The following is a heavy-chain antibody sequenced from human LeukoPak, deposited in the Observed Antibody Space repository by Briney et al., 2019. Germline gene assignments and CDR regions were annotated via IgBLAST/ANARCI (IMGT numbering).Heavy chain of an antibody. D-gene: IGHD3-16*01. CDR2: INPNSGGT. Sequence: ASVKVSCTASGYTFTGYYMHWVRQAPGQGLEWMGWINPNSGGTNYAQTFQGRVTVTRDTSISTAYMELSRLRSDDTVVYYCTRVKTLRFAGFGGRGWFDYWGQGTLVTVSS. CDR1: GYTFTGYY. J-gene: IGHJ4*02. V-gene: IGHV1-2*02. CDR3: TRVKTLRFAGFGGRGWFDY.